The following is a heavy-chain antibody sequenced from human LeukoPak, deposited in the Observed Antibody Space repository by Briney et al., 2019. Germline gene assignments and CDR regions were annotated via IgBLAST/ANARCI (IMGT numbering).Heavy chain of an antibody. J-gene: IGHJ4*02. Sequence: SETLSLTCTVSGGSISSSSYYWGWIRQPPGKGLEWIGSIYYSGSTYYNPSLKSRVTMSVDTSKNQFSLKLSSVTAADTAVYYCARYDFNKFFDYWGQGTLVTVSS. CDR2: IYYSGST. V-gene: IGHV4-39*07. CDR1: GGSISSSSYY. D-gene: IGHD3-3*01. CDR3: ARYDFNKFFDY.